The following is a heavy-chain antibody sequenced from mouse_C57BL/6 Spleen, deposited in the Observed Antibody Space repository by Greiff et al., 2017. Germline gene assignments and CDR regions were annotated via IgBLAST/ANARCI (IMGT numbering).Heavy chain of an antibody. CDR2: IYPGDGDT. CDR3: ARDFITTVVGSY. CDR1: GYAFSSSW. D-gene: IGHD1-1*01. V-gene: IGHV1-82*01. J-gene: IGHJ2*01. Sequence: LVESGPELVKPGASVKISCKASGYAFSSSWMNWVKQRPGKGLEWIGRIYPGDGDTNYNGKFKGKATLTADKSSSTAYMQLSSLTSEDSAVYFCARDFITTVVGSYWGQGTTLTVSS.